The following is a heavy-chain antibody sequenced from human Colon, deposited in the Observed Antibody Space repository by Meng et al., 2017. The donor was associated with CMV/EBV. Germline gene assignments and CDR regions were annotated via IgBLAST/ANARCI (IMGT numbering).Heavy chain of an antibody. J-gene: IGHJ4*02. CDR2: INPSNGAT. CDR3: ARDRETSYDFWSGYRFDY. V-gene: IGHV1-46*01. Sequence: YTFTRYYIHWLRQAPGQGHEWMAIINPSNGATAYAQQFQGRVTLTTDTSTGTVYMEMRSLEPVDTAVYYCARDRETSYDFWSGYRFDYWGQGALVTVSS. D-gene: IGHD3-3*01. CDR1: YTFTRYY.